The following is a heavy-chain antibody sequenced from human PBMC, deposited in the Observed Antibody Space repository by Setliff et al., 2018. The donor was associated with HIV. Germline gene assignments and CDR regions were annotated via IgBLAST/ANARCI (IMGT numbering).Heavy chain of an antibody. CDR2: ISSSGGNT. V-gene: IGHV3-23*01. Sequence: SLRLSCAASGVTFSSYAMSWVRQAPGKGLEWVSVISSSGGNTHYADSVKGRFTISRDNSKNTLYLQMNSLRAEDTAVYYCATFPITIFGVVGVRDVWGQGTTVTVSS. J-gene: IGHJ6*02. D-gene: IGHD3-3*01. CDR1: GVTFSSYA. CDR3: ATFPITIFGVVGVRDV.